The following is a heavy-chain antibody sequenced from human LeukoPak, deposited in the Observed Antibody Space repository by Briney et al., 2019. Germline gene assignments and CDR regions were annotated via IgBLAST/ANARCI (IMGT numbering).Heavy chain of an antibody. CDR1: GFPFSDYA. CDR2: IRSKPYGGTT. D-gene: IGHD3-16*02. CDR3: SRGSAYDYVWGSYHYSYFDY. V-gene: IGHV3-49*03. Sequence: SGGSLRLSCIVSGFPFSDYAMSWFRQAQGKGLEWVGFIRSKPYGGTTEYAASVKGRFTISRDDYASIAYLQMNSLKTEDTAMYYCSRGSAYDYVWGSYHYSYFDYWGQGILVTVSS. J-gene: IGHJ4*02.